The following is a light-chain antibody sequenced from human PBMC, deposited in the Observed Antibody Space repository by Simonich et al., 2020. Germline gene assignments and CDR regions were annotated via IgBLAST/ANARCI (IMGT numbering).Light chain of an antibody. V-gene: IGLV6-57*03. Sequence: NFMLTQPHSVSESPGTTVTISCTRSSGSIASNSVQWYQQRPGSAPTPVIYEDNQRPSGVPDRFSGSIDSSSNSASLTISGLKTEDEADYYCQSYDSSNQVFGGGTKLTVL. CDR2: EDN. J-gene: IGLJ3*02. CDR3: QSYDSSNQV. CDR1: SGSIASNS.